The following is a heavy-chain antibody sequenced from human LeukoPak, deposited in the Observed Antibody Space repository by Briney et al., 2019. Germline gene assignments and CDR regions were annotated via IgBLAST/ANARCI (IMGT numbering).Heavy chain of an antibody. CDR2: IYYSGST. CDR1: GGSISSSSFY. Sequence: PSETLSLTRTVSGGSISSSSFYWGWIRQPPGRGLEWIGSIYYSGSTSYNPSLKSRVTISVDTSKNQFSLKLSSVTAADTAVYYCARLPTITFFDYWGQGTLVTVSS. J-gene: IGHJ4*02. V-gene: IGHV4-39*01. CDR3: ARLPTITFFDY. D-gene: IGHD5-12*01.